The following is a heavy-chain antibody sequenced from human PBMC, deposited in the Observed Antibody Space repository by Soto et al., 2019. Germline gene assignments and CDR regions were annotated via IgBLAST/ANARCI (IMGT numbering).Heavy chain of an antibody. CDR2: IIAMFGTA. Sequence: SVKVSCKASGGTLTISSHGISWVRQAPGQGLEWMGGIIAMFGTANYAQKFQGRVTITADESTSTAYMELRDLRSDDTALYYCARRVWESSDAFDIWGQGTMVTVSS. J-gene: IGHJ3*02. V-gene: IGHV1-69*13. D-gene: IGHD3-16*01. CDR3: ARRVWESSDAFDI. CDR1: GGTLTISSHG.